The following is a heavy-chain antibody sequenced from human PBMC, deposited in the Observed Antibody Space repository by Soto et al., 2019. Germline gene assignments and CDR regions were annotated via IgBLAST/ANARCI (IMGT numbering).Heavy chain of an antibody. CDR3: ARDPNYDFWSGYWDY. Sequence: GGSLRLSCAASGFTFSSYWMSWVRQAPGKGLEWVANIKQDGSEKYYVDSVKGRFTISRDNAKNSLYLQMNSLRAEDTAVYYCARDPNYDFWSGYWDYWGQGTLVTVSS. CDR2: IKQDGSEK. D-gene: IGHD3-3*01. J-gene: IGHJ4*02. CDR1: GFTFSSYW. V-gene: IGHV3-7*01.